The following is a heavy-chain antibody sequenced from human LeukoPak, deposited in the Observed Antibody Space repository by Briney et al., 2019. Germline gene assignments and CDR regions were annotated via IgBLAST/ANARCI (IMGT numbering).Heavy chain of an antibody. CDR2: ISSSGSTI. CDR1: GFTFSDYY. V-gene: IGHV3-11*04. D-gene: IGHD3-22*01. J-gene: IGHJ3*02. Sequence: GGSLRLSCAASGFTFSDYYMSWIRQAPGKGLEWVSYISSSGSTIYYADSVKGRFTISRDNAKNSLYLQMNSLRAEDTAVYYCARGDYYDSSGYYYVGGPDAFDIWGQGTMVTVSS. CDR3: ARGDYYDSSGYYYVGGPDAFDI.